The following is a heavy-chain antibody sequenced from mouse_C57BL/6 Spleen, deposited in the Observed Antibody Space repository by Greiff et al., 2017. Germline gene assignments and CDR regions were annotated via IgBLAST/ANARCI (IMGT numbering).Heavy chain of an antibody. Sequence: EVQRVESEGGLVQPGSSMKLSCTASGFTFSDYYMAWVRQVPEKGLEWVANINYDGSSTYYLDSLKSRFIISRDNAKNILYLQMSSLKSEDTATYYCARDGGSLGYFDVWGTGTTVTVSS. CDR3: ARDGGSLGYFDV. CDR2: INYDGSST. CDR1: GFTFSDYY. J-gene: IGHJ1*03. D-gene: IGHD3-1*01. V-gene: IGHV5-16*01.